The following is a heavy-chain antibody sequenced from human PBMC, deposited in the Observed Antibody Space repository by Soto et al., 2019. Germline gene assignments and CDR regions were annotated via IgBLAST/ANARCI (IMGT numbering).Heavy chain of an antibody. CDR2: INPNSGGT. CDR1: GYTFTGYY. J-gene: IGHJ3*02. V-gene: IGHV1-2*04. D-gene: IGHD3-22*01. Sequence: ASVKVSCKASGYTFTGYYMHWVRQAPGQGLEWMGWINPNSGGTNYAQKFQGWVTMTRDTSISTAYMELSRLRSDDTAVYYCARDGLEIGPYYDSSVAAFDIWGQGTMVTVS. CDR3: ARDGLEIGPYYDSSVAAFDI.